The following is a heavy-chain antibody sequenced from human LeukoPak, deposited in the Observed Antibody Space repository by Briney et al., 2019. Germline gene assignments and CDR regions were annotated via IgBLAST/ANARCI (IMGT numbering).Heavy chain of an antibody. J-gene: IGHJ4*02. D-gene: IGHD3-22*01. CDR2: ISGSGGGT. CDR1: GFSFSTYA. V-gene: IGHV3-23*01. CDR3: AKDYLEGYYDSSGCPDY. Sequence: PGGSLRLSCAAFGFSFSTYAMSWVRQAPGKGLEWVSGISGSGGGTYYADSVKGRFTISRDNSKNTLYLQMNSLRAEDTAVYYCAKDYLEGYYDSSGCPDYWGQGTLVTVSS.